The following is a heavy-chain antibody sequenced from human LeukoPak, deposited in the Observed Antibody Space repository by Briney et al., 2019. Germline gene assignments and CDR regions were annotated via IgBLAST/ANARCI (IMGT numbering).Heavy chain of an antibody. CDR2: MNPNSGNT. D-gene: IGHD4-23*01. Sequence: ASVKVSCKASGGTFSSYAISWVRQAPGQGLEWMGWMNPNSGNTGYAQKFQGRVTITRNTSISTAYMELSTLRSEDTAVYYCARGYGGNWGQGTLVSFSS. CDR3: ARGYGGN. V-gene: IGHV1-8*03. CDR1: GGTFSSYA. J-gene: IGHJ4*02.